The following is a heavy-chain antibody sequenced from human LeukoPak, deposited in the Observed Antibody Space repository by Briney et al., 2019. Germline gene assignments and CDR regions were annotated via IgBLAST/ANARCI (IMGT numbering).Heavy chain of an antibody. Sequence: PSETLSLTCAVYGGSFSGYYWSWIRQPPGKGLEWIGEINHSGSTNYNPSLKSRVTISVDTSKNQSSLKLSSVTAADTAVYYCASLYGSGSYYNVPPYFDYWGQGTLVTVSS. CDR3: ASLYGSGSYYNVPPYFDY. CDR1: GGSFSGYY. CDR2: INHSGST. V-gene: IGHV4-34*01. J-gene: IGHJ4*02. D-gene: IGHD3-10*01.